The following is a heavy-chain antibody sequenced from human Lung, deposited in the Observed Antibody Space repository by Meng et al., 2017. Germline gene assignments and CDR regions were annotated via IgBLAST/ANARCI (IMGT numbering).Heavy chain of an antibody. J-gene: IGHJ4*02. Sequence: GESLKISCAASGFTFSSYEMNWVRQAPGKGLEWVSYISSSGSTIYYADSVKGRFTISRDNAKNSLYLQMNSLRAEDTAVYYCARVPEPYSSGWYTYWGQRTLVTVSS. CDR3: ARVPEPYSSGWYTY. CDR1: GFTFSSYE. V-gene: IGHV3-48*03. CDR2: ISSSGSTI. D-gene: IGHD6-19*01.